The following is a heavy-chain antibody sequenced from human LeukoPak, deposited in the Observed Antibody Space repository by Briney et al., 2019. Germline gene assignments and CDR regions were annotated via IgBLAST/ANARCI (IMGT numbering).Heavy chain of an antibody. D-gene: IGHD3-22*01. J-gene: IGHJ4*02. Sequence: GGSLRLSSAASGFTFSSYGMHWVRQAPGKGLEWVAVIWYDGSNKYYADSVKGRFTISRDNSKNTLYLQMNSLRAEDTAVYYCARNSLGYYYDSSGYYYFDYWGQGTLVTVSS. V-gene: IGHV3-33*01. CDR3: ARNSLGYYYDSSGYYYFDY. CDR2: IWYDGSNK. CDR1: GFTFSSYG.